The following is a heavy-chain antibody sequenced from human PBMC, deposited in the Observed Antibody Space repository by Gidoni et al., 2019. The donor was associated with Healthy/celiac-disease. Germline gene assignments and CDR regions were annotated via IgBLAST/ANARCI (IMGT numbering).Heavy chain of an antibody. CDR3: AKDPYCSSTSCYERDGFDP. D-gene: IGHD2-2*01. V-gene: IGHV3-30*18. Sequence: HWVRQAPGKGLEWVAVISYDGSNKYYADSVKGRFTISRDNSKNTLYLQMNSLRAEDTAVYYCAKDPYCSSTSCYERDGFDPWGQGTLVTVSS. J-gene: IGHJ5*02. CDR2: ISYDGSNK.